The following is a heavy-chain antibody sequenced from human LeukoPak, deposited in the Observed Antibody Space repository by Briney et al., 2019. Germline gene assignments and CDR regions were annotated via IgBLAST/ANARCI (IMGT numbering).Heavy chain of an antibody. CDR1: GYTLTELS. Sequence: GASVKVSCKVSGYTLTELSMHWVRQAPGKGLEWMGGFDPEDGETIYAQKFQGRVTMTEDTSIDTAYMELSSLRSEDTAVYYCATGPRSTYNWNYLYYFDYWGQGTLVTVSS. V-gene: IGHV1-24*01. J-gene: IGHJ4*02. CDR3: ATGPRSTYNWNYLYYFDY. D-gene: IGHD1-7*01. CDR2: FDPEDGET.